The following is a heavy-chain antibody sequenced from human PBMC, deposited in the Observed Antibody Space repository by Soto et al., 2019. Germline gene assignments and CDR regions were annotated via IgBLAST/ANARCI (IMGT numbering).Heavy chain of an antibody. CDR3: AVAVAGPTAIGY. J-gene: IGHJ4*02. Sequence: EVQLVESGGGLVQPGGSLRLSCAASGFTFSSYWMHWVRQAPGKGLVWGSRINSDGSSTSYADSVKGRFTISRDNAKNTLYLQMNSLRAEDTAVYYCAVAVAGPTAIGYWGQGTLVTVSS. D-gene: IGHD6-19*01. V-gene: IGHV3-74*01. CDR1: GFTFSSYW. CDR2: INSDGSST.